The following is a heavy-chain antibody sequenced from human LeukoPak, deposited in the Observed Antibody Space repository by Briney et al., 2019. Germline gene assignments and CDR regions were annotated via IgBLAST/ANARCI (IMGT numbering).Heavy chain of an antibody. J-gene: IGHJ4*02. D-gene: IGHD3-9*01. CDR2: IYYSGST. CDR3: ARQRYFDWLPSFDY. CDR1: GGSISSSSYY. Sequence: SETLSLTXTVSGGSISSSSYYWGWIRQSPGKGLEWIGSIYYSGSTYYNPSLKSRVTISVDTSKNQFSLKLSSVTAADTAVYYCARQRYFDWLPSFDYWGQGTLVTVSS. V-gene: IGHV4-39*01.